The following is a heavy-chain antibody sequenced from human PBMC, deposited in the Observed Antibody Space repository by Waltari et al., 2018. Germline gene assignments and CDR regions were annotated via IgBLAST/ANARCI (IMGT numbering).Heavy chain of an antibody. D-gene: IGHD3-10*01. CDR1: GFILTGYW. J-gene: IGHJ4*02. CDR3: ARGRITIGP. V-gene: IGHV3-7*01. CDR2: IKQDGSET. Sequence: EVQLVASGGGLVQPGVSLRPSCAASGFILTGYWMSWVRQAPGKGREWVANIKQDGSETNYVDSVKGRFTISRDNAKNSLYLQMNSLRAEDTAVYYCARGRITIGPWGQGSLVTVSS.